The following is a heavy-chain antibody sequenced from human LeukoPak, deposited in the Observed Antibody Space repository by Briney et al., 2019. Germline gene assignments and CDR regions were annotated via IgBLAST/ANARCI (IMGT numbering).Heavy chain of an antibody. CDR1: GFTFSNYN. V-gene: IGHV3-21*01. D-gene: IGHD3-10*01. J-gene: IGHJ3*02. Sequence: GGSLRLSCAASGFTFSNYNMNWVRQAPGKGLEWVSSITSSSTYIYYADSVKGRFTISRDNAKNSLYLQMNSLRAEDTAVYYCARVGYYADDAFDIWGQGTMVTVSS. CDR2: ITSSSTYI. CDR3: ARVGYYADDAFDI.